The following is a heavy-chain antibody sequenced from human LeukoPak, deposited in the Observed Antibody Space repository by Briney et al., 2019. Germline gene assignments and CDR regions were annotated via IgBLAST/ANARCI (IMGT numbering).Heavy chain of an antibody. V-gene: IGHV3-23*01. Sequence: GGSLRLSCAASGFTFSSYAMSWVRQAPGKGLEWVSAISGSGGSTYYADSVKGRFTISRDNSKNTLYLQMNSLRAEDTAVYYCAKDQLGQWLVLDYFDYWGQGTLVTVSS. J-gene: IGHJ4*02. CDR3: AKDQLGQWLVLDYFDY. D-gene: IGHD6-19*01. CDR1: GFTFSSYA. CDR2: ISGSGGST.